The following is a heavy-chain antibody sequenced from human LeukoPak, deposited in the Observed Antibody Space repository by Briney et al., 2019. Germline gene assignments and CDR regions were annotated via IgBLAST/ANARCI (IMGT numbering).Heavy chain of an antibody. CDR2: IIPIFGAA. CDR3: ARAGDTAMVPSYYYYGMDV. J-gene: IGHJ6*02. V-gene: IGHV1-69*13. CDR1: GGTFSSYA. Sequence: ASVKVSCKASGGTFSSYAISWVRQAPGQGLEWMGGIIPIFGAANYAQKFQGRVTITADESTSTAYMELSSLRSEDTAVYYCARAGDTAMVPSYYYYGMDVWAKGPRSPSP. D-gene: IGHD5-18*01.